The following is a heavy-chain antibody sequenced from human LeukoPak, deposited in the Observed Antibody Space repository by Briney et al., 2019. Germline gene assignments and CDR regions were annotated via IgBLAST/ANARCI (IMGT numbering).Heavy chain of an antibody. D-gene: IGHD2-21*02. V-gene: IGHV3-33*01. CDR2: IWYDGSNK. J-gene: IGHJ4*02. CDR3: GRVYCGGNCYPPPLPDY. Sequence: TGGSLRLSCAASGFTFSSYGMQWVRQAPGKGLDWVAGIWYDGSNKNYGDSVKGRFTISRDNSKNTLFLQMDSLRAEDTAVYYCGRVYCGGNCYPPPLPDYWGQGTLVIVSA. CDR1: GFTFSSYG.